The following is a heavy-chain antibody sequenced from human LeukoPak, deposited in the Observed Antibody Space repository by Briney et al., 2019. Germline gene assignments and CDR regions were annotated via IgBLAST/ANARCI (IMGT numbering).Heavy chain of an antibody. V-gene: IGHV3-30-3*01. Sequence: GGSLRLSCAASGFTFSSYAMHWVRQAPGKGLEWVAVISYDGSNKYYADSVKGRFTISRDNSKNTLYLQMNSLRDEDTAVYYCARENPSPYYFDYWGQGTLVTVSS. J-gene: IGHJ4*02. CDR2: ISYDGSNK. CDR1: GFTFSSYA. CDR3: ARENPSPYYFDY.